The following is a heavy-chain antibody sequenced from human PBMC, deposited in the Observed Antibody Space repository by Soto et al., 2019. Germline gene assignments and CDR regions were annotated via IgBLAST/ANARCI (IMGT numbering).Heavy chain of an antibody. J-gene: IGHJ6*02. CDR1: GYTFTSYY. Sequence: ASVKVSCKASGYTFTSYYMHWVRQAPGQGLEWMEIINPSGGSTSYAQKFQGRVTMTRDTSTSTVYMELSSLRSEVTAVYYCARDGYKHMVNYYGMDVWGQGTTVTVSS. CDR3: ARDGYKHMVNYYGMDV. V-gene: IGHV1-46*01. CDR2: INPSGGST. D-gene: IGHD5-12*01.